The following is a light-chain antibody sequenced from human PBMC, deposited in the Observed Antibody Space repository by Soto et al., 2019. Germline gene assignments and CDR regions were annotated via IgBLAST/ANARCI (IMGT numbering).Light chain of an antibody. J-gene: IGKJ1*01. CDR3: QQYNSYWT. V-gene: IGKV1-5*03. CDR1: QSINHW. Sequence: DIQMTQSPSTLSASVGDRVTITCRASQSINHWLAWYQQKPGKAPKLLIYKGSSLESGVPSRFSGSGSGTEFTLTISSLQPDDFVTYYCQQYNSYWTFGQGTKVEIK. CDR2: KGS.